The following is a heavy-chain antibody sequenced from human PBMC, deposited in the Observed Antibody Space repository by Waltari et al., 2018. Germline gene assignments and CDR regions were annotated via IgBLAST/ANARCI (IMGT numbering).Heavy chain of an antibody. J-gene: IGHJ4*02. CDR1: GGSISSYY. CDR3: ARVLVRGVAQYYFDY. CDR2: IYYSGST. D-gene: IGHD3-10*01. Sequence: QVQLQESGPGLVKPSETLSLTCTVPGGSISSYYWSWIRQPPGKGLEWIGYIYYSGSTNYNPSLKSRVTISVDTSKNQFSLKLSSVTAADTAVYYCARVLVRGVAQYYFDYWGQGTLVTVSS. V-gene: IGHV4-59*01.